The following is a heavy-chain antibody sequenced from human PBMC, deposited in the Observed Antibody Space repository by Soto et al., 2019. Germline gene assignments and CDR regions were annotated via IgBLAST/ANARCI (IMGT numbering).Heavy chain of an antibody. V-gene: IGHV3-21*06. Sequence: EVQLVESGGGLVKPGGSLRLSCVDSGFTFSSYSMNWVRQAPGKGLEWVSSISAYSSPIFYADSVKGRFTISRDNAKNSLYLQMNSLRVGDTAVYYCVRGGRGYTRDGVFDIWGQGTMVTVSS. J-gene: IGHJ3*02. CDR3: VRGGRGYTRDGVFDI. D-gene: IGHD2-2*02. CDR1: GFTFSSYS. CDR2: ISAYSSPI.